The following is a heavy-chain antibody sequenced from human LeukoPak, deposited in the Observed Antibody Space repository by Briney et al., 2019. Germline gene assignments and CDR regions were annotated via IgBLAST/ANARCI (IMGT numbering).Heavy chain of an antibody. CDR1: GFTFDDYA. J-gene: IGHJ6*03. Sequence: QAGGSLRLSCAASGFTFDDYAMHWVRQAPGKGLEWVSLISWDGDRPSYAASVKGRFTISRDNAKNSLYLQMNSLRAEDTAVYYCARDSGYEYYYYMDVWGKGTTVTVSS. V-gene: IGHV3-43D*03. CDR2: ISWDGDRP. CDR3: ARDSGYEYYYYMDV.